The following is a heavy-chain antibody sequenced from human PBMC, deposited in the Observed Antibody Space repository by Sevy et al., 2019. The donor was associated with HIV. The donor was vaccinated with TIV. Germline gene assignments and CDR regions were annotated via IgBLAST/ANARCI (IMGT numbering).Heavy chain of an antibody. CDR2: IYYSGNT. CDR3: VRHRLQRIPEAADFDY. CDR1: DASINTINYY. J-gene: IGHJ4*02. D-gene: IGHD6-19*01. V-gene: IGHV4-39*01. Sequence: KQSQTLSLTCTVSDASINTINYYWGWIRQPPGKGLEWIASIYYSGNTYHNPSLESRVTISVDTSKNQFSLKLNSVTAADTAVYYCVRHRLQRIPEAADFDYWGQGTLVTVSS.